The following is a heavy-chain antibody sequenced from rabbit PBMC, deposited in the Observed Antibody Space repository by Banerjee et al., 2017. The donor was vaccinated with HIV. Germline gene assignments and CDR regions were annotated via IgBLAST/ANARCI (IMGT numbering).Heavy chain of an antibody. CDR3: ARDNGGDGAFVFNL. CDR1: GFSFSSYYY. Sequence: QEQLVESGGGLVQPEGSLALTCTASGFSFSSYYYMCWVRQAPGKGLEWIGCINVRSSGRTWYASWVNGRFTISKTSSTTVTLQMTSLTAADTATYFCARDNGGDGAFVFNLWGPGTLVTVS. CDR2: INVRSSGRT. V-gene: IGHV1S45*01. D-gene: IGHD2-1*01. J-gene: IGHJ4*01.